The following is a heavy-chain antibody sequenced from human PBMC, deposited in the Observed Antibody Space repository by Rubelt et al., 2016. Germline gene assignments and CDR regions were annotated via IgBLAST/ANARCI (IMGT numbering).Heavy chain of an antibody. CDR3: ARLSITIFGVVGYDYGMDV. CDR2: MNPNSGNT. D-gene: IGHD3-3*01. J-gene: IGHJ6*02. Sequence: QVQLVQSGAEVKKPGASVKVSCKASGYTFTSYDINWVRQATGQGLEWMGWMNPNSGNTGYAQKFQGGVTMTRNTSISTAYMELSSLRSEETAVYYCARLSITIFGVVGYDYGMDVWGQGTTVTVSS. CDR1: GYTFTSYD. V-gene: IGHV1-8*01.